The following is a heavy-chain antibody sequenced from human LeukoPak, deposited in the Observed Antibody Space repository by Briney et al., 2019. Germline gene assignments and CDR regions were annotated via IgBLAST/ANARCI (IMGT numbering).Heavy chain of an antibody. CDR1: GFTFSSYG. Sequence: GRSLRLSCAASGFTFSSYGMHWVRQAPGKGLEWVAVISYDGSNKYYADSVKGRFTISRDNSKNTLYLQMNSLRAEDTAVYYCAKDAESWFGELLYYFDYWGQGTLVTVSS. V-gene: IGHV3-30*18. J-gene: IGHJ4*02. D-gene: IGHD3-10*01. CDR3: AKDAESWFGELLYYFDY. CDR2: ISYDGSNK.